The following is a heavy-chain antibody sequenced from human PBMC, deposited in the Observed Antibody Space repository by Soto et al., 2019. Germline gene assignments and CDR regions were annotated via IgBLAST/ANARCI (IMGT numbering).Heavy chain of an antibody. CDR1: GFTFSHYW. V-gene: IGHV3-74*01. J-gene: IGHJ6*02. D-gene: IGHD2-15*01. CDR2: INSDGSST. CDR3: ARAGGYCSGGTCTHQYFYGMDV. Sequence: HPGGSLRLSCAASGFTFSHYWMHWVRQAPGMGLVWVSRINSDGSSTNYADSVKGRFTISRDNAKNTLYLQMNSLRAEDTAVYYCARAGGYCSGGTCTHQYFYGMDVWGQGTTVTVSS.